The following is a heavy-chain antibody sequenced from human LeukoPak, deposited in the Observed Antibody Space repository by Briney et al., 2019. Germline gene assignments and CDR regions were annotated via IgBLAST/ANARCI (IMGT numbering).Heavy chain of an antibody. CDR3: ARLIPSSSRAFDM. D-gene: IGHD2-2*01. J-gene: IGHJ3*02. V-gene: IGHV3-74*01. Sequence: GGSLRLFCIVSGFSFDTYWMHWVRQAPGKGLMWVSRISGDGGTINYADSVKGRFTISKDNADNTLYLQMSNLSAEDTAVYYCARLIPSSSRAFDMWGQGTVVTVSS. CDR1: GFSFDTYW. CDR2: ISGDGGTI.